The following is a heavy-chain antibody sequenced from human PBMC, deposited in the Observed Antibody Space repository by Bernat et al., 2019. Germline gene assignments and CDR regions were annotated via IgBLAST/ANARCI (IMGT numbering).Heavy chain of an antibody. J-gene: IGHJ6*03. CDR3: ARDVEGYSNYPRGYYYYMDV. CDR1: GSSTSSNYY. Sequence: QVQLQESGPGLVKPSETLSLTCAVSGSSTSSNYYWGWIRQPPGKGLEWIGSVSHTGSTYYNPSLKSRVTISVDTSQIQFSLKLLSVTAADTAVYYCARDVEGYSNYPRGYYYYMDVWGKGTTVTVSS. V-gene: IGHV4-38-2*02. CDR2: VSHTGST. D-gene: IGHD4-11*01.